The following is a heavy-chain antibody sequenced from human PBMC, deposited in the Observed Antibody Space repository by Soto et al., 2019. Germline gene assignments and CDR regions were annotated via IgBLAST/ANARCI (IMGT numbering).Heavy chain of an antibody. Sequence: QVQLQESGPGLVKPSQTLSLTCTVSGGSISSGDYYWSWIRQPPGKGLEWIGYIYYSGSTYYNPSLKSRVTISVDTSKNQFSLKLSSVTVADTAVYYCARGGPIAAAGIDYWGQGTLVTVSS. D-gene: IGHD6-13*01. J-gene: IGHJ4*02. CDR1: GGSISSGDYY. V-gene: IGHV4-30-4*01. CDR2: IYYSGST. CDR3: ARGGPIAAAGIDY.